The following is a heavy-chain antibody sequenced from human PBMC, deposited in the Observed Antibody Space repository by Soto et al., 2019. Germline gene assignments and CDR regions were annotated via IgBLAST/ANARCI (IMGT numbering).Heavy chain of an antibody. J-gene: IGHJ6*04. CDR3: AILSSSWSAYYYYGMDV. Sequence: PGGSLRLSCAASGFTFSSYAMHWVRQAPGKGLEWVAVISYDGSNKYYADSVKGRFTISRDNSKNTLYLQMNSLRAEDTAVYYCAILSSSWSAYYYYGMDVWAKRTRVTVSS. V-gene: IGHV3-30-3*01. CDR2: ISYDGSNK. CDR1: GFTFSSYA. D-gene: IGHD6-13*01.